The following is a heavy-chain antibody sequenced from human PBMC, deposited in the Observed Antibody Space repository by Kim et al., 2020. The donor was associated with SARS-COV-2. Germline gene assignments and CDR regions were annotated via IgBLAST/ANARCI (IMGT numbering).Heavy chain of an antibody. CDR1: GGSIRSYY. V-gene: IGHV4-59*08. Sequence: SETLSLTCTVSGGSIRSYYWSWIRQPPGKGLEWIGYIYYSGSTNYNPSLKSRVTISVDTSKNQFSLKLSTVTAADTAVYYCARNYYDSSGGIDYWGQGTLFTVSS. CDR2: IYYSGST. D-gene: IGHD3-22*01. CDR3: ARNYYDSSGGIDY. J-gene: IGHJ4*02.